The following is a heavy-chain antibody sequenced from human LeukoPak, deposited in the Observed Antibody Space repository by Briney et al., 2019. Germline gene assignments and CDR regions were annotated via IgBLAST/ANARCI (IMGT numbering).Heavy chain of an antibody. CDR3: AVSGGYSYGYDY. V-gene: IGHV5-10-1*01. Sequence: GESLRISCKGSGYSFTRYWISWVRQMPGKGLEWMGRIDSRDSSTNYSPSFQGHVTISAARSISTAYLQWSSLKASDTAMYYCAVSGGYSYGYDYWGQGTLVTVSS. J-gene: IGHJ4*02. CDR2: IDSRDSST. CDR1: GYSFTRYW. D-gene: IGHD5-18*01.